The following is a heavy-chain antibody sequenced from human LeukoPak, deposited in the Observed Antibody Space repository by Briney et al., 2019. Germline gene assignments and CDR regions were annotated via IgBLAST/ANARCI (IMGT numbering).Heavy chain of an antibody. J-gene: IGHJ5*02. CDR2: IYYSGST. D-gene: IGHD1-26*01. CDR3: ARLVLIYSGSYSTGGWFDP. Sequence: SETLSLTCTVSGGSISSSSHYWGWIRQPPGKGLEWIGSIYYSGSTYYNPSLKSRVTMSVDTSKNQFSLKLSSVTAADTAVYYCARLVLIYSGSYSTGGWFDPWGQGTLVTVSS. V-gene: IGHV4-39*07. CDR1: GGSISSSSHY.